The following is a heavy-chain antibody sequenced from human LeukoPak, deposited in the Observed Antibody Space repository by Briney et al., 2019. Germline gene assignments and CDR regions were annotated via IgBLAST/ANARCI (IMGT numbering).Heavy chain of an antibody. D-gene: IGHD3-9*01. CDR3: ARAYYDILTGPEYYFDY. CDR1: GFTFSSYS. V-gene: IGHV3-21*01. J-gene: IGHJ4*02. Sequence: GGSLRLSCAASGFTFSSYSMNWVRQAPRKGLEWVSSISSSSSYIYYADSVKGRFTISRDNAKNSLYLQMNSLRAEDTAVYYCARAYYDILTGPEYYFDYWGQGTLVTVSS. CDR2: ISSSSSYI.